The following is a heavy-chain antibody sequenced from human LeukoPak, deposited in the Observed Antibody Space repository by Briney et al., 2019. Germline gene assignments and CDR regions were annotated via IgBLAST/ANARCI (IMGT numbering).Heavy chain of an antibody. CDR3: ARDGGELTAQNYYYYGMDV. D-gene: IGHD1-26*01. CDR2: ISYDGSNK. Sequence: GGSLRLSCAASGFTFSSYGIHWVRQAPGKGLEWVAVISYDGSNKYYADSVKGRFSISRDNSKNTLYLQMNSLRAEDTAVYYCARDGGELTAQNYYYYGMDVWGQGTTVTVSS. J-gene: IGHJ6*02. CDR1: GFTFSSYG. V-gene: IGHV3-30*03.